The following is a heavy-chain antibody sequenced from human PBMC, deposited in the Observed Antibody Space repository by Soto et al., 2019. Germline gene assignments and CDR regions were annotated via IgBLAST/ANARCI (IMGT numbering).Heavy chain of an antibody. Sequence: PGASLKLSYKGSGYRFTSYGIRWVRQIPGKGLEWMGIIYPGDSDTRYSPSFQGQVTISADESINTAYLQWSSLKASDTAMYYCAGGDPKRYYYYGMDVWGQGTTVTVSS. D-gene: IGHD2-21*02. V-gene: IGHV5-51*01. CDR2: IYPGDSDT. CDR3: AGGDPKRYYYYGMDV. J-gene: IGHJ6*02. CDR1: GYRFTSYG.